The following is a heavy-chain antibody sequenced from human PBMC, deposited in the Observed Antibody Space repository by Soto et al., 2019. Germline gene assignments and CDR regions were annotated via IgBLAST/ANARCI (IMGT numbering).Heavy chain of an antibody. CDR3: ARGSYYDSSGYDHFDY. Sequence: EVQLVESGGGLVQPGGSLRLSCAASGFTFSSYSMNWVRQAPGKGLEWVSYISISSTNIYYADSVKGRFTISRDNAKNSLYLEMNSLRVEDTAVYYCARGSYYDSSGYDHFDYWGQGTLVTVSS. D-gene: IGHD3-22*01. V-gene: IGHV3-48*01. CDR2: ISISSTNI. J-gene: IGHJ4*02. CDR1: GFTFSSYS.